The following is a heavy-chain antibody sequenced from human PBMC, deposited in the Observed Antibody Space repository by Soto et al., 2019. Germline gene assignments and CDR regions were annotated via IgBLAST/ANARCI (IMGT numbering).Heavy chain of an antibody. Sequence: QVQLVESGGGVVQPGRSLRLSCAASGSTFSSYAMHWVRQAPGKGLEWVAVIWYDGSNEDCADSVKGRFTISRDNSKKTLFLQMNSLRVEDTAVYYCAREETGTFDCWGQGTLVTVSS. D-gene: IGHD1-1*01. V-gene: IGHV3-33*01. CDR1: GSTFSSYA. CDR3: AREETGTFDC. CDR2: IWYDGSNE. J-gene: IGHJ4*02.